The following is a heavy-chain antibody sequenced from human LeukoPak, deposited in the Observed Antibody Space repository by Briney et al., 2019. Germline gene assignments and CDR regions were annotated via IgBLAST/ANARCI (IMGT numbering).Heavy chain of an antibody. CDR3: ARGTYDSSGYYHKDY. V-gene: IGHV4-31*03. CDR2: IYYSGST. CDR1: GGSISSGGYY. D-gene: IGHD3-22*01. J-gene: IGHJ4*02. Sequence: SETLSLTCTVSGGSISSGGYYWSWLRQHPGKGLEWIGYIYYSGSTYYNPSLKSRVTISVDTSKNQFSLKLSSVTAADTAVYYCARGTYDSSGYYHKDYWGQGTLVTVSS.